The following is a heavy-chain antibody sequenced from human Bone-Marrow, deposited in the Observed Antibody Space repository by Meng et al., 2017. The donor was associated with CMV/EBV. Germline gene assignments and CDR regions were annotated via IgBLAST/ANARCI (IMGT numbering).Heavy chain of an antibody. CDR2: IRYDGSNK. V-gene: IGHV3-30*02. D-gene: IGHD3-3*01. CDR1: GFTFGSYG. CDR3: AKEDGTYYDFWSGYYSYGMDV. J-gene: IGHJ6*02. Sequence: GESLKIACAASGFTFGSYGMHWVRQAPGKGLEWVAFIRYDGSNKYYADSVKGRFTISRDNSKNTLYLQMNSLRAEDTAVYYCAKEDGTYYDFWSGYYSYGMDVWGQGTTVTVSS.